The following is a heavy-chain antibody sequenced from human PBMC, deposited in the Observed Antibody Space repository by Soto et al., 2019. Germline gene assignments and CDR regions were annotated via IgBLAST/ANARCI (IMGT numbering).Heavy chain of an antibody. CDR2: IHHSGSI. Sequence: PSETLSLTCAVSGASISSSNWWSWVRQPPGKGLEWIGEIHHSGSINYNPSLKSRVIILIDKSKNQFSLELNSVAAADTAVYYCARDLGSMIRRSMSDSWFDPWGQGTLVTVSS. V-gene: IGHV4-4*02. CDR1: GASISSSNW. D-gene: IGHD3-10*01. J-gene: IGHJ5*02. CDR3: ARDLGSMIRRSMSDSWFDP.